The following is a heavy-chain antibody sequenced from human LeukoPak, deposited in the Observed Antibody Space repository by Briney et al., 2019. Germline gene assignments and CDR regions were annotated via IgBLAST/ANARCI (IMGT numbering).Heavy chain of an antibody. J-gene: IGHJ4*02. CDR2: IYSGGST. CDR1: GFTVSSNY. D-gene: IGHD7-27*01. V-gene: IGHV3-53*01. Sequence: PGGSLRLSCAASGFTVSSNYMSWVRQAPGKGLEWVSVIYSGGSTYYADSVKGRFTISRDNSKNTLYLQMNSLRAEDTAVYYCARALTGDWQEDYFDYWGQGTLVTVSS. CDR3: ARALTGDWQEDYFDY.